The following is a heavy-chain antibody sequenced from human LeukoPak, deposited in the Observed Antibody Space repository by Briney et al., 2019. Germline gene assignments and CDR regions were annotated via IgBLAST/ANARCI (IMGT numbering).Heavy chain of an antibody. CDR1: GFTFSSYG. J-gene: IGHJ4*02. CDR2: IWYDGSNK. V-gene: IGHV3-33*08. Sequence: PGGSLRLSCAASGFTFSSYGMHWVRQAPGKGLEWVAVIWYDGSNKYYADSVKGRFTISRDNSKNTLYLQMNSLRAEDTAVYYCARDAMIAPKIYYFDYWGQGTLVTVSS. CDR3: ARDAMIAPKIYYFDY. D-gene: IGHD3-22*01.